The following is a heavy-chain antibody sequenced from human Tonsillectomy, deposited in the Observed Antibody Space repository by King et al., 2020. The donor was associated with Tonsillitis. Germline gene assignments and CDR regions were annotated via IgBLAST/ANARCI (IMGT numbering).Heavy chain of an antibody. V-gene: IGHV5-51*01. CDR3: ARRNQIAAAGYYYYYYMDV. CDR2: IYPGNSDT. J-gene: IGHJ6*03. D-gene: IGHD6-13*01. CDR1: GYSFTNYW. Sequence: QLVQSGAEVKKPGESLKISCKGSGYSFTNYWIGWVRQMPGKGLEWMGIIYPGNSDTRYSPSFQGQVTISADKSLSTAYLQWSSLKASATAMSYCARRNQIAAAGYYYYYYMDVWGQGTTVTVSS.